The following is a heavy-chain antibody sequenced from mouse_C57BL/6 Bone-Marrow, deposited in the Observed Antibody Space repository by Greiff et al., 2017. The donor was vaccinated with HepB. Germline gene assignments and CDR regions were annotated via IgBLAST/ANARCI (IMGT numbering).Heavy chain of an antibody. J-gene: IGHJ2*01. Sequence: EVQRVESGGGLVKPGGSLKLSCAASGFTFSSYAMSWVRQTPEKRLEWVATISDGGSYTYYPDNVKGRFTISRDNAKNNLYLQMSHLKSEDTAMYYCARDLWDGPLDYWGQGTTLTVSS. D-gene: IGHD1-1*02. CDR1: GFTFSSYA. CDR3: ARDLWDGPLDY. CDR2: ISDGGSYT. V-gene: IGHV5-4*01.